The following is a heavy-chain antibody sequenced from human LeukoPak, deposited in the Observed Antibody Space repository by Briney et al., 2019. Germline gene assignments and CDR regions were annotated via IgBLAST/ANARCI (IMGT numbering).Heavy chain of an antibody. D-gene: IGHD5-18*01. Sequence: PGGSLRLSCAASGFTFSNYALTWVRQAPGEGLEWVSGLSASGVRTYYADSVKGRFTISRDNSENTLYLQMNSLRVDDMAVYYCAKAESDSYGYPNYFDYWGQGILVTVSS. V-gene: IGHV3-23*01. CDR2: LSASGVRT. J-gene: IGHJ4*02. CDR3: AKAESDSYGYPNYFDY. CDR1: GFTFSNYA.